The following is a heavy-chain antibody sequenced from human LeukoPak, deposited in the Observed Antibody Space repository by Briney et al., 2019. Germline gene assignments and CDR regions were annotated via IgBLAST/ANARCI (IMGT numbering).Heavy chain of an antibody. D-gene: IGHD2-2*01. CDR3: ARYSSTSCHWAY. V-gene: IGHV4-39*01. Sequence: SETLSLTCTVSGGSISSSSYYWGWIRQPPGKGLEWIGSIYYSGSTYYNPSLKSRVTISVDTSKNQFSLKLSSVTAADTAVYYCARYSSTSCHWAYWGQGTLVTVSS. CDR2: IYYSGST. J-gene: IGHJ4*02. CDR1: GGSISSSSYY.